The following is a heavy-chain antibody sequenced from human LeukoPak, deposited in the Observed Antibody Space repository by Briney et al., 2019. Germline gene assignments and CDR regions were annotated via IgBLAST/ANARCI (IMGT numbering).Heavy chain of an antibody. CDR1: GFTFSSYS. CDR3: AKYITVTTNSYYYYMDV. CDR2: ISSSSSYT. Sequence: GGSLRLSCAASGFTFSSYSMNWVRQAPGKGLEWVSSISSSSSYTYYADSVKGRFTISRDNSKNTLYLQMNSLRAEDTAVYYCAKYITVTTNSYYYYMDVWGIGTTVTVSS. D-gene: IGHD4-11*01. J-gene: IGHJ6*03. V-gene: IGHV3-21*04.